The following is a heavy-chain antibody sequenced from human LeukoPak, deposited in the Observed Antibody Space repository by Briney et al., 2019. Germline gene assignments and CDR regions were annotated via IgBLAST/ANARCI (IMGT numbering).Heavy chain of an antibody. Sequence: ASVKVSCKASGYTFTSYYMHWVRQAPGQGLEWMGIINPSGGSTSYAQKFQGRLTMTRDTSTSTVYMELSSLRFEDTAVYYCAREYSSGGDYWGQGTLVTVSS. D-gene: IGHD6-19*01. CDR3: AREYSSGGDY. V-gene: IGHV1-46*01. J-gene: IGHJ4*02. CDR1: GYTFTSYY. CDR2: INPSGGST.